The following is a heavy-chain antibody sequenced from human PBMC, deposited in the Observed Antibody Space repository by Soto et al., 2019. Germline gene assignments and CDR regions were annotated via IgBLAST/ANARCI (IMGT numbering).Heavy chain of an antibody. J-gene: IGHJ3*02. Sequence: EVQLLESGGGLVQPGGSLRLSCAASGFTFRSYAMSWVRQAPGKGLEWVSAISGSGGSTYYADSVKGRFTVSRDNSKNTLYLQMNSLRAEDTAVYYCAKDMVAVAARRGAFDIWGQGTMVTVSS. CDR2: ISGSGGST. CDR1: GFTFRSYA. D-gene: IGHD6-19*01. V-gene: IGHV3-23*01. CDR3: AKDMVAVAARRGAFDI.